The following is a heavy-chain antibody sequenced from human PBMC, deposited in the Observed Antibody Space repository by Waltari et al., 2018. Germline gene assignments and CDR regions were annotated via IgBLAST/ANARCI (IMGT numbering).Heavy chain of an antibody. D-gene: IGHD5-18*01. J-gene: IGHJ3*02. Sequence: EAQLVESGGGLVQPGGSLRLSCAASGFTFSNYWMSWVRQAPGKGLEWVANINQDGSSKYNVYSGKGRVTISRDNAKNSLYLQMNSLRAEDTAVYYCARAFWKIQLWLHAFDIWGQGTMVTVSS. V-gene: IGHV3-7*01. CDR2: INQDGSSK. CDR3: ARAFWKIQLWLHAFDI. CDR1: GFTFSNYW.